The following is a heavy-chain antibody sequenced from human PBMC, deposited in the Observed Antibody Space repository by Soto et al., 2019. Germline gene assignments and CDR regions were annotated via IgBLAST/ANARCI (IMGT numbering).Heavy chain of an antibody. CDR3: ARDPTIFGGSYYYYYMDV. D-gene: IGHD3-3*01. J-gene: IGHJ6*03. V-gene: IGHV3-48*01. Sequence: PGGSLRLSCAASGFTFSSYSMNWVRQAPGKGLEWVSYISSSSSTIYYADSVKGRFTISRDNAKNSLYLQMNSLRAEDTAVYYCARDPTIFGGSYYYYYMDVWGKGTTVTVSS. CDR1: GFTFSSYS. CDR2: ISSSSSTI.